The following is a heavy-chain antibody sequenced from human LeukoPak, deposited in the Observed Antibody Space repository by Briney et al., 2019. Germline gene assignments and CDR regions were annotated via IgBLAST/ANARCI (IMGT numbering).Heavy chain of an antibody. V-gene: IGHV3-30*02. J-gene: IGHJ4*02. CDR1: GFIFSGYG. CDR2: MRYDGSDK. Sequence: PGGSLRLSCAASGFIFSGYGMHWVRQAPGKGLVWVAFMRYDGSDKYYADSVEGRFTTSRDNSKNTLYLQMNSLRAEDTALYYCAKADRGSYYGLGDYFDYWGQGTPVTVSS. CDR3: AKADRGSYYGLGDYFDY. D-gene: IGHD1-26*01.